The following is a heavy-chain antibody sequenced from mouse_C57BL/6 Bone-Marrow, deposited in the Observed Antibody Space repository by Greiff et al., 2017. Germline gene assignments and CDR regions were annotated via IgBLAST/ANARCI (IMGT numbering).Heavy chain of an antibody. Sequence: EVQRVESGGGLVQPGGSLKLSCAASGFTFSDYGMAWVRQAPRKGPEWVAFISNLAYSIYYADTVTGRFTISRENAKNTLYLEMSSLRSEDTAMYYCARHRDYGSSYWYFDVWGTGTTVTVSS. CDR1: GFTFSDYG. CDR3: ARHRDYGSSYWYFDV. J-gene: IGHJ1*03. V-gene: IGHV5-15*01. D-gene: IGHD1-1*01. CDR2: ISNLAYSI.